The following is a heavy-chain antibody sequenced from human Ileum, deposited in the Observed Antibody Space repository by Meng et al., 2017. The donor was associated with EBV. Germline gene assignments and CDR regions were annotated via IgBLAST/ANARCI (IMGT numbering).Heavy chain of an antibody. Sequence: QGQLEESGPGLVKPSDTLALTCAGSGYSISSTNWWGWIRQPPGKGLEWIGYIYYSASTSYNPSLKSRVTMSVDTSKNQFSLNLNSVTAVDTAVYYCARNVPGTSAYYDWGQGTLVTVSS. D-gene: IGHD3-22*01. J-gene: IGHJ4*02. CDR3: ARNVPGTSAYYD. V-gene: IGHV4-28*01. CDR2: IYYSAST. CDR1: GYSISSTNW.